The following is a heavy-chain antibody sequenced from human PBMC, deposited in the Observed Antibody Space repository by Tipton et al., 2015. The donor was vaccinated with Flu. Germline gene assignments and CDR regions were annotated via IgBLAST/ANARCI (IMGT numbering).Heavy chain of an antibody. CDR1: GYTFTSYG. V-gene: IGHV1-18*01. CDR2: ISAYNGNT. Sequence: QVQLVQSGAEVKKPGASVKVSCKASGYTFTSYGISWVRQAPGQGLEWMGWISAYNGNTNYAQKLQGRVTMTTDTSTSTAYMELRSLRSDDTAVYYCAKITMVRGPNPDYYYYYGMDVWGQGTTVTVSS. D-gene: IGHD3-10*01. CDR3: AKITMVRGPNPDYYYYYGMDV. J-gene: IGHJ6*02.